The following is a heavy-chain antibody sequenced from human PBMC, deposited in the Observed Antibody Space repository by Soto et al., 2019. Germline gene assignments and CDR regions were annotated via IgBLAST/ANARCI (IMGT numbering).Heavy chain of an antibody. Sequence: SETLSLTCTVSGGSISSSSYYWGWIRQPPGKGLEWIGSIYYTGSTYYNPSLKSRVTISVDTSKNQFSLKLSSVTAADTAVYYCSSGWSKARNDHWGQGTLVTVSS. CDR1: GGSISSSSYY. CDR2: IYYTGST. V-gene: IGHV4-39*01. CDR3: SSGWSKARNDH. J-gene: IGHJ4*02. D-gene: IGHD6-19*01.